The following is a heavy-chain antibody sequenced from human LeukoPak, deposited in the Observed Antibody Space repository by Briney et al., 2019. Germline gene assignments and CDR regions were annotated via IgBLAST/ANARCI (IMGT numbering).Heavy chain of an antibody. CDR2: MNPNSGNT. J-gene: IGHJ6*03. CDR1: GYTFTSYD. CDR3: ARGRSSGWWNYYYYMDV. Sequence: ASVKVSCKASGYTFTSYDINWVRQATGQGLEWMGWMNPNSGNTGYAQKFQGRVTMTRNTSISTAYRELSSLRSEDTAVYYCARGRSSGWWNYYYYMDVWGKGTTVTISS. V-gene: IGHV1-8*01. D-gene: IGHD6-19*01.